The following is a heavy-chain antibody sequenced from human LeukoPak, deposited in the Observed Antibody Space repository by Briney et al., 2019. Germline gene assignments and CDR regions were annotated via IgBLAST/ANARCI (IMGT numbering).Heavy chain of an antibody. CDR3: AKDQVSGLTPYYFDY. CDR1: GFTFSSYA. Sequence: GGSLRLSCAVSGFTFSSYAMSWVRQAPGKGLEWVSAISGSGGSTYYADSVKGRFTISRDNSKNTLYLQMNSLKAEDTAVYYCAKDQVSGLTPYYFDYWGQGTLVTVSS. V-gene: IGHV3-23*01. J-gene: IGHJ4*02. CDR2: ISGSGGST. D-gene: IGHD5-12*01.